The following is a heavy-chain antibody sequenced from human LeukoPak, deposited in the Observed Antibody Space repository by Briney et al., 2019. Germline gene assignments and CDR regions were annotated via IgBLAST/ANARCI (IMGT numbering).Heavy chain of an antibody. CDR2: ISDSGVST. J-gene: IGHJ4*02. Sequence: GGSLRLSSAASGFTFSSYGMSWVRQAPGKGLEWVSGISDSGVSTYSADSVKGRFTISRDNSKNTLYLQMNSLRAEDTAVYYCAKKDSGANYDLDYWGQGTLVIVSS. CDR3: AKKDSGANYDLDY. CDR1: GFTFSSYG. D-gene: IGHD4/OR15-4a*01. V-gene: IGHV3-23*01.